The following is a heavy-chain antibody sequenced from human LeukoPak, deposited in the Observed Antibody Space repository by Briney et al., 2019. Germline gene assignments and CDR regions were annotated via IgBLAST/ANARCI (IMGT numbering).Heavy chain of an antibody. CDR2: ISYDGSNK. V-gene: IGHV3-30*03. CDR1: GFTFSSYG. Sequence: PGGSLRLSCAASGFTFSSYGMHWVRQAPGKGLEWVAVISYDGSNKYYADSVKGRFTISRDNSKNTLYLQMNNLRAEDTAVYYCARLPGYSSSWYDAFDIWGQGTMVTVSS. CDR3: ARLPGYSSSWYDAFDI. J-gene: IGHJ3*02. D-gene: IGHD6-13*01.